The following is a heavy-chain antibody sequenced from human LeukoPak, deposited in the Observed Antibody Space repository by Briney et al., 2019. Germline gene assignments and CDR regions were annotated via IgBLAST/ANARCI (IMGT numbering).Heavy chain of an antibody. D-gene: IGHD3-10*01. CDR1: GFTFDDYA. Sequence: GGSLRLSCAASGFTFDDYAMHWVRQAPGKGLEWVSGISWNSGSIGYADSVKGRFTISRDNAKNSLYLQMNSLRAEDTAVYYCANSPGPYYGSGSYYLPYGMDVWGQGTTVTVSS. J-gene: IGHJ6*02. CDR2: ISWNSGSI. CDR3: ANSPGPYYGSGSYYLPYGMDV. V-gene: IGHV3-9*01.